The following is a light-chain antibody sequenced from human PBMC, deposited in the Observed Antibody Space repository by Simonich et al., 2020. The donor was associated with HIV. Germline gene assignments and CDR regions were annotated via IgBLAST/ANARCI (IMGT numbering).Light chain of an antibody. J-gene: IGKJ4*01. V-gene: IGKV1-39*01. CDR1: QSISSY. CDR3: QQSYSTT. Sequence: DIQMTQAPYSLSASVGDRVTITCRASQSISSYLNWYQQKPGKAPKLLIYAAPRLQSGVPSRFSGSGSGTDFTLPISSLQPEDFATYYCQQSYSTTFGGGTKVEIK. CDR2: AAP.